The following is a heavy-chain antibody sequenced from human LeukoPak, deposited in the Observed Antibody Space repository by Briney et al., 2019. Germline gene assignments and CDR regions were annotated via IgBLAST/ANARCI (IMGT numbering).Heavy chain of an antibody. Sequence: GASVKVSCKASGGTFSSYAISWVRQAPGQGLEWMGGIIPIFGTANYAQKFQGRVTITADESTSTAYMELSSLRSEDTAVYYCARGERWLDNWFDPWGQGTLVTVSS. J-gene: IGHJ5*02. CDR3: ARGERWLDNWFDP. D-gene: IGHD5-24*01. V-gene: IGHV1-69*13. CDR1: GGTFSSYA. CDR2: IIPIFGTA.